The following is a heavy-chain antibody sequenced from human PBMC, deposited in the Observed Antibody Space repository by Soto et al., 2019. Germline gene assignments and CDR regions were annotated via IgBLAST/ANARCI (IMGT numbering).Heavy chain of an antibody. CDR2: IYFDGGT. CDR3: ARERGDMAATRFLEY. J-gene: IGHJ4*02. V-gene: IGHV4-31*03. CDR1: SGPISSGGYY. Sequence: KSSETLSLTCTVSSGPISSGGYYWSWIRQHPGRGLEWIGFIYFDGGTYYNPSLKSRVTMSVDASKNQFSLKLNSVTAADTAVYYCARERGDMAATRFLEYWGPGTLVTVSS. D-gene: IGHD6-13*01.